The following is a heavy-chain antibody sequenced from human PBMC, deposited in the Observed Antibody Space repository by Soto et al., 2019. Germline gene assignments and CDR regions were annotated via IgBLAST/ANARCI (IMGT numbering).Heavy chain of an antibody. D-gene: IGHD2-2*01. CDR2: ISGSGGST. V-gene: IGHV3-23*01. CDR1: GFTFSSYA. Sequence: GGSLRLSCAASGFTFSSYAMSCVRQAPGKGLKWVSAISGSGGSTYYADSVKGRFTISRDNSKNTLYLQMNSLRAEDTAVYYCAKIFAEYQLLSYFDYWGQGTLVTVSS. J-gene: IGHJ4*02. CDR3: AKIFAEYQLLSYFDY.